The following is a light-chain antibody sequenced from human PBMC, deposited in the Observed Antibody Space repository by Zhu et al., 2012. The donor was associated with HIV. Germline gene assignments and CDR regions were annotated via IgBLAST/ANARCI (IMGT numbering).Light chain of an antibody. J-gene: IGKJ4*01. CDR1: ESVRTN. CDR3: QQYGSSPT. Sequence: MTQSPATLSVSPGERGTLSCRASESVRTNLAWYQQKPGQPPRLLISRASTRATAIPDRFSGSGFGTDFTLTISRLEPEDFAVYYCQQYGSSPTFGGGTKVEIK. V-gene: IGKV3-20*01. CDR2: RAS.